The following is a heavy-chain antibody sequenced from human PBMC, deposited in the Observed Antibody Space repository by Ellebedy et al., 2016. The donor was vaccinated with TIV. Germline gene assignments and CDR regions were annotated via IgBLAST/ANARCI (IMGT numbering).Heavy chain of an antibody. CDR3: AGGGGFLIEK. Sequence: GESLKISCAASGFTFSSYAMSWVRQAPGKGLEWVANIKQDGSAKYYVDSVKGRFAISRDNTKNALYLEMNTLRAEDSAVYYCAGGGGFLIEKWGHGTLVIVSS. D-gene: IGHD4-23*01. V-gene: IGHV3-7*01. CDR1: GFTFSSYA. J-gene: IGHJ4*01. CDR2: IKQDGSAK.